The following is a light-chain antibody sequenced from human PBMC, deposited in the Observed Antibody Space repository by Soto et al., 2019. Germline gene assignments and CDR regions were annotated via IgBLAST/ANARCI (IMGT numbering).Light chain of an antibody. CDR3: QQLNSYPL. J-gene: IGKJ3*01. CDR2: AAS. V-gene: IGKV1-9*01. CDR1: QGISSY. Sequence: DIQLPQSPSCLSASVGARAPSRCRASQGISSYLAWYQQKPGKAPKLLIYAASTLQSGVPSRFSGSGSGTEFTLTISSLQPEDFATYYCQQLNSYPLFGPGTKVDI.